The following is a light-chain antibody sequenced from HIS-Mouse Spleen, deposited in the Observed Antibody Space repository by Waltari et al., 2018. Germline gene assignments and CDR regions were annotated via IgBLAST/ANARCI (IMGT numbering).Light chain of an antibody. CDR1: SSDVGSYNL. J-gene: IGLJ2*01. V-gene: IGLV2-23*01. Sequence: QSALTQPASVSGSPGQSITISCTGTSSDVGSYNLVSWYQQHPGKAPKLMLYEGSKRPSGVSNRLSGSKSGNTASLTISGLQAEDEADYYGCSYAGSSTYVVFGGGTKLTVL. CDR2: EGS. CDR3: CSYAGSSTYVV.